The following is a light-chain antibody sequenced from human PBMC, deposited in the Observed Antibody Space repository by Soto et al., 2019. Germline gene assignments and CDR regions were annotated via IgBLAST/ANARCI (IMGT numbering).Light chain of an antibody. CDR1: RSVSTY. Sequence: EIILTQSPATLSVSPGERASLSCRASRSVSTYLAWYQQKPGQAPRLLIYGASTRATGVPARFSGSGSGTEFTLTTTSLPSEDFAVYYCQQYDNWPPLTFGPGTKVDIK. J-gene: IGKJ3*01. V-gene: IGKV3-15*01. CDR3: QQYDNWPPLT. CDR2: GAS.